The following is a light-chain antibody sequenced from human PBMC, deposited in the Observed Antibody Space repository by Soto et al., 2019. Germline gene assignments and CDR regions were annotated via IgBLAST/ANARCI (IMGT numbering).Light chain of an antibody. CDR3: SSYTSTSTLLYV. CDR2: EVS. J-gene: IGLJ1*01. V-gene: IGLV2-14*01. CDR1: SSDVGGYNY. Sequence: QSALTQPASVSGSPGQSITISCTGTSSDVGGYNYASWYQQHPGKAPKLMIYEVSNRPSGVSNRFSGSKSGNTASLTISGLPAEDEADYYCSSYTSTSTLLYVFGTGTKLTVL.